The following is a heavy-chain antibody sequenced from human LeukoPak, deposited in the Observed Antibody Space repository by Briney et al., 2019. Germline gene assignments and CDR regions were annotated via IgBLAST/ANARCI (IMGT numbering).Heavy chain of an antibody. CDR2: IISIFRTA. V-gene: IGHV1-69*13. J-gene: IGHJ4*02. Sequence: GASVTVSCKASGGTFRSFAISWVRQAPGQGLEWMGWIISIFRTANYAQKFQGSVTITEAESKSSAYKELSSMRSEATAVYYWARALRYSSDSSGYAFDYWGQGTLVTVSS. CDR1: GGTFRSFA. D-gene: IGHD3-22*01. CDR3: ARALRYSSDSSGYAFDY.